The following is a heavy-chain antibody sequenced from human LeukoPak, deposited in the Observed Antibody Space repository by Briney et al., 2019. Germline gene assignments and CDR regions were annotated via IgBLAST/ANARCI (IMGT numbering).Heavy chain of an antibody. J-gene: IGHJ4*02. CDR2: IYTSGST. D-gene: IGHD3-22*01. V-gene: IGHV4-4*07. CDR3: ARGRHYDSSGYYGNYFDY. Sequence: SETLSLTCTVSGGSISSYYWSWIRQPAGKGLEWIGRIYTSGSTNYNPSLKSRVTMSVDTSKNQFSLKLSSVTAADTAVYYCARGRHYDSSGYYGNYFDYWGQGTLVTVSS. CDR1: GGSISSYY.